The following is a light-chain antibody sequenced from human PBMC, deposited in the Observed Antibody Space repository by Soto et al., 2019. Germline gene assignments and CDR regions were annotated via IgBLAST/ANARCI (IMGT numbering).Light chain of an antibody. CDR3: QQRSSWPSIT. V-gene: IGKV3-11*01. CDR2: DAS. J-gene: IGKJ5*01. Sequence: EIVLTQSPATLSLSPGERATLSCRASQSVSRYLAWYQQKPGQAPRLLIYDASNRATGIPARFSGSGSGTDFTLTISSLVPEDFAVYYCQQRSSWPSITFGQGTRLDI. CDR1: QSVSRY.